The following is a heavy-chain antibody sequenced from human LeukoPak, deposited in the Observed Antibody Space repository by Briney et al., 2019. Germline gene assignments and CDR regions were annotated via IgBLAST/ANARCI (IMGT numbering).Heavy chain of an antibody. CDR2: ISYDGSNR. D-gene: IGHD3-10*01. Sequence: PGRSLRLSCAASGFTFSSYGMHWVRQAPGKGLEWVAVISYDGSNRFYADSVKGRFSISRDNSKNTLYLEMDSLRDEDTAVYYCAKERGFSGSNAYYFDCGGQGTLVTVSS. J-gene: IGHJ4*02. V-gene: IGHV3-30*18. CDR1: GFTFSSYG. CDR3: AKERGFSGSNAYYFDC.